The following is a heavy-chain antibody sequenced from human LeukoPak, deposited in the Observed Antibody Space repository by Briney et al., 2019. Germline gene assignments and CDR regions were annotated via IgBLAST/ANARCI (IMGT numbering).Heavy chain of an antibody. Sequence: TGGSLRLSCAASGFTFSSYAMSWVRQAPGKGLEWVSAISGSGGSTYYADSVKGRFTISRDNSKNTLYLQMNSLRAEDTAVYYCAKEEAAAGSGVSREEYFQRWGQGTLVTVSS. D-gene: IGHD6-13*01. CDR1: GFTFSSYA. J-gene: IGHJ1*01. CDR3: AKEEAAAGSGVSREEYFQR. CDR2: ISGSGGST. V-gene: IGHV3-23*01.